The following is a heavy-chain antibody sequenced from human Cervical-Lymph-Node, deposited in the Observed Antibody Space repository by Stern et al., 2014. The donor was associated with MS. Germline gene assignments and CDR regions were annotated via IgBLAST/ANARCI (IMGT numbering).Heavy chain of an antibody. D-gene: IGHD6-19*01. Sequence: QVQLQQWGAGLLKPSETLSLTCAVYGGSFSGYYWSWIRQPPGKGLEWIGEINHSGSTNYNPSLKSRVTISVDTSKNQFSLKLSSVTAADTAVYYCARVYSSGWYGRGYWYFDLWGRGTLVTVSS. J-gene: IGHJ2*01. CDR3: ARVYSSGWYGRGYWYFDL. V-gene: IGHV4-34*01. CDR1: GGSFSGYY. CDR2: INHSGST.